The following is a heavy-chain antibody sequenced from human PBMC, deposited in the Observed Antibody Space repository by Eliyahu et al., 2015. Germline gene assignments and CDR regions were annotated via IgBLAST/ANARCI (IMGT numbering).Heavy chain of an antibody. D-gene: IGHD1-14*01. J-gene: IGHJ4*02. V-gene: IGHV4-34*01. CDR2: ISHNGRT. CDR1: GASFSTYY. Sequence: QVQLQQWGAGLLKPSETLSLTCTSYGASFSTYYWTWVRQPPGKGLEWIGDISHNGRTQYNPSLKSRVTLSEDTSKSLFSLQLSSVTAADTAVYYCVRGGERRAHPPLPLDFWGQGTLVTVSS. CDR3: VRGGERRAHPPLPLDF.